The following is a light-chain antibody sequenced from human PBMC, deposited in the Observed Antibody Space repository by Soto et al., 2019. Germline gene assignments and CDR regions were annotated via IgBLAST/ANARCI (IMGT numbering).Light chain of an antibody. CDR3: QQTYRIPIT. Sequence: DIQLTQSPSSLSASIGDRVTITCRASQSISTYLNWFQQRPGKAPKLLIYGASSLQSGVPSRFSGSGPGTDFTLTLSTLQPEDSATYYCQQTYRIPITFGQGTRLGIK. CDR1: QSISTY. V-gene: IGKV1-39*01. J-gene: IGKJ5*01. CDR2: GAS.